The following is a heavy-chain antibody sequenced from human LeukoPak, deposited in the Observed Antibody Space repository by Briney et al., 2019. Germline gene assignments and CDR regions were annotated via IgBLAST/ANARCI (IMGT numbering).Heavy chain of an antibody. CDR3: ASLYGSGSPFDY. Sequence: GASVKVSCKASGYTFTSSVISWVRQAPGQGLEWMGWISASNGNTNYAQKLQGRVTMTTDTSTTTAYMELRSLRSDDTAVYYCASLYGSGSPFDYWGQGTLVTVSA. J-gene: IGHJ4*02. CDR2: ISASNGNT. D-gene: IGHD3-10*01. CDR1: GYTFTSSV. V-gene: IGHV1-18*01.